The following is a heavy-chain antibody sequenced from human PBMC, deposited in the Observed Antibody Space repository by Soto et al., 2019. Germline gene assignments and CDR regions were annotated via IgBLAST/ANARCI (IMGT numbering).Heavy chain of an antibody. V-gene: IGHV3-49*04. Sequence: GGSLRLSCTASGFTFGDYAMSWVRQAPGKGLEWVGFIRSKAYGGTTEYAASVKGRFTISRDDSKSIAYLQMNSLKTEDTAVYYCTRDAPYYYGSGSYYNARYYYGMDGWGQGTTVTVSS. D-gene: IGHD3-10*01. CDR1: GFTFGDYA. CDR3: TRDAPYYYGSGSYYNARYYYGMDG. CDR2: IRSKAYGGTT. J-gene: IGHJ6*02.